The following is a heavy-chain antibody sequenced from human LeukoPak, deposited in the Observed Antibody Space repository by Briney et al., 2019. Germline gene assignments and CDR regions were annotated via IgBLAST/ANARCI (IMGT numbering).Heavy chain of an antibody. CDR3: ARGGTRLSWFDP. D-gene: IGHD2-2*01. J-gene: IGHJ5*02. CDR2: IMQDGSEK. CDR1: GFTFTSYA. Sequence: PGGSLRLSCVVSGFTFTSYAMHWVRQAPGKGLEWVANIMQDGSEKYYVDSVKGRFTISRDNAKNSLYLQMNSLRAEDTAVYYCARGGTRLSWFDPWGQGTLVTVSS. V-gene: IGHV3-7*01.